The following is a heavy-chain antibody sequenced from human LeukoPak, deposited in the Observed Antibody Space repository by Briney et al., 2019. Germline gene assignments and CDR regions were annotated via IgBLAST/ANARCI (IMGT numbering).Heavy chain of an antibody. CDR3: ARVTSTKDPWVYYYYYYYMDV. V-gene: IGHV4-4*07. Sequence: PSETLSLTCTVSGGSISSYYWSWLRQPAGKGLESIGRVYTSGSTNYNPSLKSRVTMSLDTSKNQFSLKLSSVTAADTAVYYSARVTSTKDPWVYYYYYYYMDVWGKGTTVTVSS. CDR1: GGSISSYY. D-gene: IGHD2-2*01. CDR2: VYTSGST. J-gene: IGHJ6*03.